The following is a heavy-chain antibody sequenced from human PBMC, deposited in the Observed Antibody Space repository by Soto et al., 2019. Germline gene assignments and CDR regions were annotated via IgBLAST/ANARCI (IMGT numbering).Heavy chain of an antibody. CDR1: GFTFSSYS. V-gene: IGHV3-21*01. J-gene: IGHJ4*02. CDR3: AGTSGYDPSFDY. CDR2: ISSSSSYI. Sequence: PGGSLRLSCAASGFTFSSYSMNWVRQAPEKGLEWVSSISSSSSYIYYADSVKGRFTISRDNAKNSLYLQMNSLRAEDTAVYYCAGTSGYDPSFDYWGQGTLVTVSS. D-gene: IGHD5-12*01.